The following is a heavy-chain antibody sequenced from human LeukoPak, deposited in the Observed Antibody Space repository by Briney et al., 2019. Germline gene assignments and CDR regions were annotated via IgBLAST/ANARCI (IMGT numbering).Heavy chain of an antibody. CDR3: ARMTPDSPSFDY. CDR2: IDWDDDK. V-gene: IGHV2-70*17. D-gene: IGHD2-15*01. CDR1: GFSLSTPEMC. Sequence: ESGPTLVKPTQTLTLTCTFSGFSLSTPEMCVTWIRQPPGNALEWLARIDWDDDKFYSPSLRTRLTISKDTPKNQVVLRMTNMDPVDTGTYYCARMTPDSPSFDYWGQGALITVSS. J-gene: IGHJ4*02.